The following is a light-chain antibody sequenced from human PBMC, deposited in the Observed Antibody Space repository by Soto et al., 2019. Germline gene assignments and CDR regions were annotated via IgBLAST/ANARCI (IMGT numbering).Light chain of an antibody. J-gene: IGKJ2*01. CDR1: QSISSY. V-gene: IGKV1-39*01. Sequence: DIQMTQSPSSLSASVGGRVTITCGASQSISSYLNWYQQKPGKAPKLLIYAASSLQSGVPSRFSGSGSGTDFTLTISSLQPEDFATYYCQQSYSTPVFGQGTKLEIK. CDR2: AAS. CDR3: QQSYSTPV.